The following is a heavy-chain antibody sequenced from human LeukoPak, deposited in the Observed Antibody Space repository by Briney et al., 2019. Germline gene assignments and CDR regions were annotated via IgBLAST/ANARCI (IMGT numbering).Heavy chain of an antibody. CDR3: ARHSGSQGYAFDI. D-gene: IGHD1-26*01. V-gene: IGHV3-7*01. CDR2: INRDGSEK. J-gene: IGHJ3*02. Sequence: GGSLRLSCAASGFTFSTYWMSWVRQAPGKGLYWVANINRDGSEKYYVDPVKGRFTISRDNAKNSLYLQMNSLRAEDTAVYYCARHSGSQGYAFDIWGQGTMVTVSS. CDR1: GFTFSTYW.